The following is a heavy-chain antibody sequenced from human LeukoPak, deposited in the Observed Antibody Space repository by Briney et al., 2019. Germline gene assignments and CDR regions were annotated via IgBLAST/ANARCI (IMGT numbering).Heavy chain of an antibody. J-gene: IGHJ5*02. Sequence: GGSLRLSCAASGFTISSNHMTCVRQAPGKGLEWVSIIYTNGNTYYADSVKGRFTISRDNSKNTLFLQMNSLRAEDTAVYYCATRTSWGQGTLLTVSS. V-gene: IGHV3-53*01. CDR2: IYTNGNT. CDR3: ATRTS. D-gene: IGHD1-1*01. CDR1: GFTISSNH.